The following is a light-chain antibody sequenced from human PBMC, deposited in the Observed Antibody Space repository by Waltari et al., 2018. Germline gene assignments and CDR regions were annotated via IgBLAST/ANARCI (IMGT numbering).Light chain of an antibody. CDR1: KLGDKY. Sequence: SYDLTQPPSVSVSPGQTARIPCSGDKLGDKYISWFQHQPGQPPVLVIFRDAKRPSGIPERFSGSNSGNTATLTISGTQAMDEADYYCQAWDTGTAGVVFGGGTKLTVL. CDR2: RDA. CDR3: QAWDTGTAGVV. V-gene: IGLV3-1*01. J-gene: IGLJ2*01.